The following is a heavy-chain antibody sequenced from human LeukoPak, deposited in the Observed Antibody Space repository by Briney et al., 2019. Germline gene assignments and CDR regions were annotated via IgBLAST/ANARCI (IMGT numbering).Heavy chain of an antibody. J-gene: IGHJ4*02. CDR2: ISGGGGST. D-gene: IGHD2/OR15-2a*01. Sequence: GGSLRLSCAGSEFTFSSYAMSWVRQAPGKGLEWVSAISGGGGSTYYADSVKGRFTISRDNSKNTLYLQMNSLRAEDTAIYYCAKPYSTHTFSYYFDYWGQGTLVTVSS. CDR1: EFTFSSYA. CDR3: AKPYSTHTFSYYFDY. V-gene: IGHV3-23*01.